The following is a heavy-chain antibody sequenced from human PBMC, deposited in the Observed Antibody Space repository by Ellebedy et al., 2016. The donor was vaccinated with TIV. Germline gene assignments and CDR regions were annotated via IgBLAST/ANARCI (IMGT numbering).Heavy chain of an antibody. CDR2: MNPNSGNT. CDR3: ARPYGGDAFDI. D-gene: IGHD4-23*01. Sequence: AASVKVSCKASGYTFTSYDINWVRQATGQGLEWMGWMNPNSGNTGYAQKFQGRVTMTTDTSTSTAYMELRSLRSDDTAVYYCARPYGGDAFDIWGQGTMVTVSS. CDR1: GYTFTSYD. J-gene: IGHJ3*02. V-gene: IGHV1-8*01.